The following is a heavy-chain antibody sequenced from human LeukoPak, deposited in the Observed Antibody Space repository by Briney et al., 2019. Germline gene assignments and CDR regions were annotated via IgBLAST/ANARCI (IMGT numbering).Heavy chain of an antibody. D-gene: IGHD5-18*01. V-gene: IGHV3-43D*03. CDR1: GFTFDDFA. CDR2: ISWDGGST. CDR3: AKDIKVVGYSYGLDY. J-gene: IGHJ4*02. Sequence: GGSLRLSCAASGFTFDDFAMHWVRQAPGKGLEWVSLISWDGGSTYYADSVKGRFTISRDNSKNSLYLQMNSLRAEDTALYYCAKDIKVVGYSYGLDYWGQGTLVTVSS.